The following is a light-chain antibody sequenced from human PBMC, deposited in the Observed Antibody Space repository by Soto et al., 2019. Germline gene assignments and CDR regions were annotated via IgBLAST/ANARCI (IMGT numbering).Light chain of an antibody. CDR2: KAS. V-gene: IGKV1-5*03. CDR1: QSISGW. J-gene: IGKJ1*01. CDR3: QQYNSYWT. Sequence: DIQMTQSPSTLSASVGYRVTITCRASQSISGWLAWYQQKPGKAPKLLIYKASGLESGVPSRFSGSGYGTEFTLTISSLQPDDFATYYCQQYNSYWTFGQGTKVDIK.